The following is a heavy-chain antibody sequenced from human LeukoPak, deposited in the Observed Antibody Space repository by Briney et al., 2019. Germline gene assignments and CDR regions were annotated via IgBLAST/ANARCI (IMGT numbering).Heavy chain of an antibody. V-gene: IGHV4-59*10. D-gene: IGHD6-19*01. CDR3: ARVRTGGWYLFDY. CDR2: IYTSGST. J-gene: IGHJ4*02. CDR1: GGSFSGYY. Sequence: KPSETLSLTCAVYGGSFSGYYWSWIRQPAGKGLEWIGRIYTSGSTNYNPSLKSRVTMSVDTSKNQFSLKLSSVTAADTAVYYCARVRTGGWYLFDYWGQGTLVTVSS.